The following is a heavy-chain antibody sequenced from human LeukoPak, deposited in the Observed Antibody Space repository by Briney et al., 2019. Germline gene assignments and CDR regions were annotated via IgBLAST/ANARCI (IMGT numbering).Heavy chain of an antibody. CDR3: ARERDWNYAGYFDN. D-gene: IGHD1-7*01. V-gene: IGHV3-48*01. CDR1: GFTFSEYS. J-gene: IGHJ4*02. Sequence: GGSLRLSCAASGFTFSEYSMNWVRQAPGKGLECISYISSSSSTIYYADSVNGRFTISRDNGKNSVYLQMDSLRAEDTAVYFCARERDWNYAGYFDNWGQGILVTVSS. CDR2: ISSSSSTI.